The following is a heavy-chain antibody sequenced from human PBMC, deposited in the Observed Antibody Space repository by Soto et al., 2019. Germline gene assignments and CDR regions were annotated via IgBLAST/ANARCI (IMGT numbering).Heavy chain of an antibody. CDR2: LSGSGATT. CDR3: AKGRYSSSSSPYYMDV. V-gene: IGHV3-23*01. D-gene: IGHD6-6*01. CDR1: GFTFSSSA. Sequence: EVQVLESGGGLVQPGGSLRLSCAASGFTFSSSAMSWVRQAAGKGPEWVSALSGSGATTYYADSVKGRFTISRDNSKNTLYLQRNSLRAEDTAVYYCAKGRYSSSSSPYYMDVWGKGTTVTVSS. J-gene: IGHJ6*03.